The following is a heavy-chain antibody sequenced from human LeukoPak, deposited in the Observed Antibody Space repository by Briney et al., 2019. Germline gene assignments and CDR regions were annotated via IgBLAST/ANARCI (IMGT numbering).Heavy chain of an antibody. CDR3: ARVGVGWLLYFDY. D-gene: IGHD3-22*01. CDR1: GYSISSGYY. Sequence: PSETLSLTCTVSGYSISSGYYWGWIRQPPGKGLEWIGSIYHSGSTYYNPSLKSRVTISVDTSKNQFSLKLRSVTAADTAVYYCARVGVGWLLYFDYRGQGTLVTVSS. J-gene: IGHJ4*02. CDR2: IYHSGST. V-gene: IGHV4-38-2*02.